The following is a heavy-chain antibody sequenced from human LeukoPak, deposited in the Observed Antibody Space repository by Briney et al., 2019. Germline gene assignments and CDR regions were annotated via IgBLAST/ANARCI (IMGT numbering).Heavy chain of an antibody. CDR3: ARRSDYSSGMDV. Sequence: GEPLKTSCKGSGYSFTSYWIGWVRQMPGKGLEWMGIIYPGDSETRYNPSFQGQATISADKSISTAYLQWSSLKASDTAMYYCARRSDYSSGMDVWGQGTTVTVSS. J-gene: IGHJ6*02. CDR1: GYSFTSYW. V-gene: IGHV5-51*01. D-gene: IGHD2-15*01. CDR2: IYPGDSET.